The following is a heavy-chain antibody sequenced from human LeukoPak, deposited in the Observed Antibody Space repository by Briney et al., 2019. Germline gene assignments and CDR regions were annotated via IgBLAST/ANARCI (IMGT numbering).Heavy chain of an antibody. V-gene: IGHV4-59*08. D-gene: IGHD3-10*01. J-gene: IGHJ3*02. CDR3: ATTLSYYYGSGIGAFDI. CDR1: GGSISRYN. Sequence: SETLSLTCTVSGGSISRYNWSWIRQPPGKGLEWIGYIYYSGNTNYNPSLKSRVTISVDTSKKQFSLKLSSVTAADTAVYYCATTLSYYYGSGIGAFDIWGQGTMVTVSS. CDR2: IYYSGNT.